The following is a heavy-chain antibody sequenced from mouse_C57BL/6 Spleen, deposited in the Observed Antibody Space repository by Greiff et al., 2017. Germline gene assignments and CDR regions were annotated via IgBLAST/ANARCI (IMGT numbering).Heavy chain of an antibody. Sequence: QVQLQQSGAELVKPGASVKISCKASGYAFSSYWMNWVKQRPGKGLEWIGQIYPGDGDTNYNGKFKGKATLTADKSSSTAYMPLSSLTSEDSAVYFCARGNDGNYPYYFDYWGQGTTRTVSS. CDR3: ARGNDGNYPYYFDY. V-gene: IGHV1-80*01. J-gene: IGHJ2*01. CDR1: GYAFSSYW. D-gene: IGHD2-1*01. CDR2: IYPGDGDT.